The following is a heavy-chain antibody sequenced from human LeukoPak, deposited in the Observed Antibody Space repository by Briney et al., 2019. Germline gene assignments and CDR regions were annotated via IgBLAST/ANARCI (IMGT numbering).Heavy chain of an antibody. D-gene: IGHD6-13*01. J-gene: IGHJ3*01. V-gene: IGHV4-59*08. CDR3: ARVRYSSTWYAAFDF. CDR1: GGSISSYY. Sequence: PSETLSLTCTVSGGSISSYYWSWIRQPPGKGLEWIGYIYYSGSPNYSPSLKSRVTISVDTSRNQFSLKLTSVTAADSAVYYCARVRYSSTWYAAFDFWGQGTRVTVFS. CDR2: IYYSGSP.